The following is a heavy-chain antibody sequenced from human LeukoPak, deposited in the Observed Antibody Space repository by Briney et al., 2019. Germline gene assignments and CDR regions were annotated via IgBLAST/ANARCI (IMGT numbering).Heavy chain of an antibody. CDR3: AKGSSSSRPHLTDY. CDR1: GFTFSSYA. J-gene: IGHJ4*02. V-gene: IGHV3-23*01. D-gene: IGHD6-13*01. Sequence: GGSLRLSGAASGFTFSSYAMSWVRQAPGKGLEWVSAISGSGGSTYYADSVKGRFTISRDNSKNTLYLQMNSLRAEDTAVYYCAKGSSSSRPHLTDYWGQGTLVTVSS. CDR2: ISGSGGST.